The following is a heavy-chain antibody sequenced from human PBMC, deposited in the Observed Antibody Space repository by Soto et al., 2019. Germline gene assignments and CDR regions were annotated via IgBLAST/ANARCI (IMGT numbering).Heavy chain of an antibody. D-gene: IGHD1-1*01. CDR2: IIPMYGTT. CDR3: ARIGTLDWIDDY. J-gene: IGHJ4*02. CDR1: GGTFRSYV. Sequence: QVQLVQSGAEVKKPGSSVKVSCKASGGTFRSYVTSWVRQAPGQGLEWLGGIIPMYGTTYYAQTFQGRVTISADESTSTAFMALSSLRSEDTAGYYCARIGTLDWIDDYWGPATLVTVSS. V-gene: IGHV1-69*12.